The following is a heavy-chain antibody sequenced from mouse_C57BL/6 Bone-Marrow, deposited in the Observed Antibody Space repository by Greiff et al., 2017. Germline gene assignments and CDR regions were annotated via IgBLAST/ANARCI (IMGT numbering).Heavy chain of an antibody. D-gene: IGHD2-4*01. CDR3: ARHDDDGAWFAY. CDR2: IHPNSGST. V-gene: IGHV1-64*01. CDR1: GYTFTSYW. J-gene: IGHJ3*01. Sequence: QVQLQQPGAELVKPGASVKLSCKASGYTFTSYWMHWVKQRPGQGLEWIGMIHPNSGSTNYNEKFKSKATLTVDKSSSTAYMQLSSLTSEDSAVYYCARHDDDGAWFAYWGQGTLVTVSS.